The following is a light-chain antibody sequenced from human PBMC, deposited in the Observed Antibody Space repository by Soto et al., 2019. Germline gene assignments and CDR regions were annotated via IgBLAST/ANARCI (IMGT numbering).Light chain of an antibody. CDR2: GVK. CDR3: SSYTTSYFYV. CDR1: GRDIGAYNY. Sequence: QSALTQPASVYGSPGQSITISCTGSGRDIGAYNYVSWYQQHPGKAPKLIIYGVKNRPSGVSNRFSASQSAFTASLTISGLQAEDEADYYCSSYTTSYFYVFGPGTKVTVL. J-gene: IGLJ1*01. V-gene: IGLV2-14*01.